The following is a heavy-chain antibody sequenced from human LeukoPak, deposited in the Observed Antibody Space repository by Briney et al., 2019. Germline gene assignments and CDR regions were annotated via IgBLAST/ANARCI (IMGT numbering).Heavy chain of an antibody. Sequence: GGSLRLSWAASGFTFSSYTMHWVRQAPGKGLEWVAVISYDGSNKYYADSVKGRFTISRDNSKNTLYLQMNSLRAEDTAVYYCARGGNDYGGNTRFDYWGQGTLVTVSS. CDR1: GFTFSSYT. V-gene: IGHV3-30*04. CDR3: ARGGNDYGGNTRFDY. J-gene: IGHJ4*02. D-gene: IGHD4-23*01. CDR2: ISYDGSNK.